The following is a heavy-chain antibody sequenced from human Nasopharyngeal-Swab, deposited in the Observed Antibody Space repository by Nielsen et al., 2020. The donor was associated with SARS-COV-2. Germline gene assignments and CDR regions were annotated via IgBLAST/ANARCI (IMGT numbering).Heavy chain of an antibody. J-gene: IGHJ6*02. V-gene: IGHV4-34*01. CDR1: GGSFNGFY. Sequence: SETLSLTCAVYGGSFNGFYWNWIRQPPGKGLEWIGEINHNERTNYNPSLKSRIAMLVDTSNNQVSLKVSSVSAGDTAVYYCARAGRVGDAYTGLDVWGQGTTVTVSS. CDR2: INHNERT. CDR3: ARAGRVGDAYTGLDV. D-gene: IGHD5-24*01.